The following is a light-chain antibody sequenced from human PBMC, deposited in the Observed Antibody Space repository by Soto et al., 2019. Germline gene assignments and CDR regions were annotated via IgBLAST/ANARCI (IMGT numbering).Light chain of an antibody. CDR2: AAS. CDR1: QSISSY. J-gene: IGKJ3*01. Sequence: DIQMTQSPSSLSASVGDRVTITCRASQSISSYLNWYQQKPGKAPKILIYAASSLQSGVPSRFSGSGSGTDCTLTISSLQPEDFATYYCQQSYSTPPIFTFGPGTKVDIK. CDR3: QQSYSTPPIFT. V-gene: IGKV1-39*01.